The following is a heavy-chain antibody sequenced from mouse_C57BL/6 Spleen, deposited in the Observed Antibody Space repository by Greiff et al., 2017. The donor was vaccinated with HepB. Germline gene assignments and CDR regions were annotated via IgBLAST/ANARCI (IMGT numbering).Heavy chain of an antibody. CDR3: ARKFITTVVAPIDAMDY. CDR1: GFSLTSYG. J-gene: IGHJ4*01. Sequence: VQLQESGPGLVQPSQSLSITCTVSGFSLTSYGVHWVRQSPGKGLEWLGVIWSGGSTDYNAAFISRLSISKDNSKSQVFFKMNSLQADDTAIYYCARKFITTVVAPIDAMDYWGQGTSVTVSS. CDR2: IWSGGST. V-gene: IGHV2-2*01. D-gene: IGHD1-1*01.